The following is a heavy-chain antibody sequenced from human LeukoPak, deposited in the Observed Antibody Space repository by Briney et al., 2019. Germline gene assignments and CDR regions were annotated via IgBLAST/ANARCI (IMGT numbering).Heavy chain of an antibody. CDR3: ARAQTYCSGGSCYFN. V-gene: IGHV4-59*12. D-gene: IGHD2-15*01. CDR2: IYYSGST. Sequence: PSETLSLTCTVSGGSISSYYWSWLRQPPGKGLEWIGYIYYSGSTNYNPSLKSRVTISVDTSKNQFSLKLSSVTAADTAVYYCARAQTYCSGGSCYFNWGQGTLVTVSS. J-gene: IGHJ4*02. CDR1: GGSISSYY.